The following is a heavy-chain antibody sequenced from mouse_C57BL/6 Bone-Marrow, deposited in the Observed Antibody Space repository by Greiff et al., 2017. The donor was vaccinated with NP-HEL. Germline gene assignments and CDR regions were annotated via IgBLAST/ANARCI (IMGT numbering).Heavy chain of an antibody. Sequence: DVMLVESGGGLVKPGGSLKLSCAASGFTFSDYGMHWVRQAPEKGLEWVAYISSGSSTIYYADTVKGRFTISRDNAKNTLFLQMTSLRSEDTAMYYCASKSNSFAYWGQGTLVTVSA. CDR3: ASKSNSFAY. CDR1: GFTFSDYG. D-gene: IGHD2-5*01. V-gene: IGHV5-17*01. J-gene: IGHJ3*01. CDR2: ISSGSSTI.